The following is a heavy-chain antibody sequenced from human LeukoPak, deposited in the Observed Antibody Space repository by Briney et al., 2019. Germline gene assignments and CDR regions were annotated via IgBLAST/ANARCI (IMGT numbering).Heavy chain of an antibody. D-gene: IGHD6-19*01. CDR1: DGSISSYY. CDR2: IYYSGST. Sequence: SETLSLTCTVSDGSISSYYWSWIRQPPGKGLEWIGYIYYSGSTNYNPSLKSRVTISVDTSNNQFSLKLSSVTAADTAVYYCARGYSSGQYYFEYWGQGTLVTVSS. CDR3: ARGYSSGQYYFEY. J-gene: IGHJ4*02. V-gene: IGHV4-59*01.